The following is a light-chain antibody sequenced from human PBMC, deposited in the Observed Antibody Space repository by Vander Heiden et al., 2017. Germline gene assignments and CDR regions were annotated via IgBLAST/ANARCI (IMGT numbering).Light chain of an antibody. CDR2: EVN. V-gene: IGLV2-23*02. Sequence: GSPGQSITISCTGTSSDVGSDNLVSWYQHDPGKAPKLIISEVNKRPSGVSYRFSGSKSGNTASLTISGLQAEDEAAYYCCSDAGSNTYVFGTGTKVTVL. CDR1: SSDVGSDNL. CDR3: CSDAGSNTYV. J-gene: IGLJ1*01.